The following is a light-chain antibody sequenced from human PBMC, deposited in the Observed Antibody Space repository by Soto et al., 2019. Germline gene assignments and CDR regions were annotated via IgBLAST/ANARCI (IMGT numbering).Light chain of an antibody. V-gene: IGKV2-28*01. CDR2: LGS. CDR3: MQSLRTWT. CDR1: RSLLHSNGYNY. Sequence: DIVLTQSPLSLPVTPGEPASISCRSSRSLLHSNGYNYLNWYLQKPGQSPQLLIYLGSNRASGVPDRFSGSGSGTDFTLKISRVEAEDVGVYYCMQSLRTWTFGQGTKVDIK. J-gene: IGKJ1*01.